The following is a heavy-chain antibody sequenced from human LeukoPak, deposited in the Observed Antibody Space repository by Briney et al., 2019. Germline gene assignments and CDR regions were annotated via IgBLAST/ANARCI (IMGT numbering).Heavy chain of an antibody. J-gene: IGHJ4*02. CDR2: INHSGST. CDR3: ARVGLGATSDY. D-gene: IGHD1-26*01. Sequence: PSETLSLTCAVYGGSFSGYYWSWIRQPPGKGLEWIGEINHSGSTNYNPSLKSRVTISVDTSKNQFSLKLSSETAADTAVYYCARVGLGATSDYWGQGTLVTVSS. CDR1: GGSFSGYY. V-gene: IGHV4-34*01.